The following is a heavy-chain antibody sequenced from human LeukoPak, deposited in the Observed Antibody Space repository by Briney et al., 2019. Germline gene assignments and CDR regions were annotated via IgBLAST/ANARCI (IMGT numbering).Heavy chain of an antibody. CDR1: GFTFDDYA. CDR3: AKDIRYFDWSYFDY. D-gene: IGHD3-9*01. Sequence: PGGSLRLSCAASGFTFDDYAMHWVRQAPGKGLEWVSGIGWNSGTIDYADSVKGRFTISRDNAKNSLYLQMNSLRAEDTAVYYCAKDIRYFDWSYFDYWGQGTLVTVSS. V-gene: IGHV3-9*01. CDR2: IGWNSGTI. J-gene: IGHJ4*02.